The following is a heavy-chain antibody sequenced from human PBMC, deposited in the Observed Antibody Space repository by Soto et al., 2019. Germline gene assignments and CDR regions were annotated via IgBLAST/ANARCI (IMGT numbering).Heavy chain of an antibody. D-gene: IGHD3-10*01. CDR2: INHSGST. V-gene: IGHV4-34*01. CDR1: STSFSGYY. J-gene: IGHJ5*02. CDR3: ARELFGRSVWFDP. Sequence: SVTLSPTCAINSTSFSGYYWTWIFEPPGWGLEWIGEINHSGSTNYNPSLKSRVTISVDTSKNQFSLKLSSVTAADTAVYYCARELFGRSVWFDPWGQGTLVTVSS.